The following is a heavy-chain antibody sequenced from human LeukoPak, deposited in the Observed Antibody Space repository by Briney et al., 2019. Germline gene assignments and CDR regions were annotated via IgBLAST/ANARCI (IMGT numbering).Heavy chain of an antibody. CDR1: GGTFSSYT. V-gene: IGHV1-69*02. D-gene: IGHD2-15*01. Sequence: ASVTVSCKASGGTFSSYTISWVRQAPGQGLEWMGRIIPILGIANYAQKFQGRVTITADKSTSTAYMELSSLRSEDTAVYYCATSAGVVVVAAYFDYWGQGTLVTVSS. CDR2: IIPILGIA. J-gene: IGHJ4*02. CDR3: ATSAGVVVVAAYFDY.